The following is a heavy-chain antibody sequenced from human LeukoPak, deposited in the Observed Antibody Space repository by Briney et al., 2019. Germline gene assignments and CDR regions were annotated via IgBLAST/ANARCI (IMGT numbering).Heavy chain of an antibody. Sequence: SSETLSLTCTVSGDSISSTSHYWGWIRQPPGKGLEWIGCIYFSGSNYYNPSLKSRLTISVDTSKNQFSLKLSSVTAADTAVYYCARQGYDMSWFDTWGQGTLVTVSS. CDR3: ARQGYDMSWFDT. CDR1: GDSISSTSHY. CDR2: IYFSGSN. D-gene: IGHD3-9*01. J-gene: IGHJ5*02. V-gene: IGHV4-39*01.